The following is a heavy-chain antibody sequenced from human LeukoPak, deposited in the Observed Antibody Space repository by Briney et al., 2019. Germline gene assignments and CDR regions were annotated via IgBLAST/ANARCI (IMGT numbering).Heavy chain of an antibody. V-gene: IGHV3-30-3*01. CDR3: AKDEHEDYDFWSGYYTGVDY. CDR1: GFTFSSYA. Sequence: PGGSLRLSCAASGFTFSSYAMHWVRQAPGKGLEWVAVISYDGSNKYYADSVKGRFTISRDNSKNTLYLQMNSLRAEDTAVYYCAKDEHEDYDFWSGYYTGVDYWGQGTLVTVSS. D-gene: IGHD3-3*01. J-gene: IGHJ4*02. CDR2: ISYDGSNK.